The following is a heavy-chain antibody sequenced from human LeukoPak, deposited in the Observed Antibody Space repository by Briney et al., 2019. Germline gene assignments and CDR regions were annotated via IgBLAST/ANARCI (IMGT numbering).Heavy chain of an antibody. CDR1: GFTVSSNY. CDR2: IYRGGST. J-gene: IGHJ4*02. V-gene: IGHV3-53*01. D-gene: IGHD2-15*01. CDR3: ASTARYCSGGSCEARDY. Sequence: GGSLRLSCAASGFTVSSNYMSWVRQAPGKGLEWVSVIYRGGSTYYADSVKGRFTISRDNSKNTLYLQMNSLRAEDTAVYYCASTARYCSGGSCEARDYWAREPWSPSPQ.